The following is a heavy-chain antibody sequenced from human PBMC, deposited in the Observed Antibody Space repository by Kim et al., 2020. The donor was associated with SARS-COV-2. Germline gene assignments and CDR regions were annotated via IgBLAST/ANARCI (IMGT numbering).Heavy chain of an antibody. CDR2: ISSSRSTI. J-gene: IGHJ4*02. Sequence: GGSLRLSCAASGFAFRSYSMNWVRQAPGKGLEWVSHISSSRSTIDYADSVKGRLTISRDNAKNSLYLQINSLRDEDTAVYYCARGSDGSGYPYDYWGQGTLVTVSS. CDR3: ARGSDGSGYPYDY. D-gene: IGHD3-22*01. V-gene: IGHV3-48*02. CDR1: GFAFRSYS.